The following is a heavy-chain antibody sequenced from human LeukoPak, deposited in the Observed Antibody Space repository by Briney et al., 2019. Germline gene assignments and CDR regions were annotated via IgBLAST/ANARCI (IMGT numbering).Heavy chain of an antibody. Sequence: ASVKVSCKASGGTFSSYAISWVRQAPGQGLEWMGGIIPIFGTANYAQKFQGRVTITTDESTSTAYMELSSLRSEDTAVYYCARDGGRYSSSWYYFDYWGQGTLVTVS. J-gene: IGHJ4*02. V-gene: IGHV1-69*05. D-gene: IGHD6-13*01. CDR3: ARDGGRYSSSWYYFDY. CDR2: IIPIFGTA. CDR1: GGTFSSYA.